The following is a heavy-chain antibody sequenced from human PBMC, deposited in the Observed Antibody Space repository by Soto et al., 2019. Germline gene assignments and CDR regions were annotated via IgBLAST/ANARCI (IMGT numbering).Heavy chain of an antibody. V-gene: IGHV4-4*02. CDR2: IYHSGST. J-gene: IGHJ4*02. Sequence: SETLSLTCAVSGGSISSSNWWSWVRQPPGKGLEWIGEIYHSGSTNYNPSPKSRATISVDKSKNQFSLKLSSVTAADTAVYYCARDGGDYYDTSGNYRRGEFDYWGQGTLVTVSS. D-gene: IGHD3-22*01. CDR1: GGSISSSNW. CDR3: ARDGGDYYDTSGNYRRGEFDY.